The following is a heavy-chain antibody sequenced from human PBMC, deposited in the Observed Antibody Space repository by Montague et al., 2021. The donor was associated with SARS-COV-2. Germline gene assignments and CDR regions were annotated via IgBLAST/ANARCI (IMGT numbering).Heavy chain of an antibody. CDR1: GFTFSFYA. CDR2: ISYDGSTK. D-gene: IGHD1-14*01. Sequence: SLRLSCAASGFTFSFYAMHWVRQAPGKGLEWVAVISYDGSTKYYADSVRGRFTISRDNSKTTLYLQMNSLRAEDTAVYYCAREGLTGNLAHFDYWGQGTLVTVSA. J-gene: IGHJ4*02. V-gene: IGHV3-30-3*01. CDR3: AREGLTGNLAHFDY.